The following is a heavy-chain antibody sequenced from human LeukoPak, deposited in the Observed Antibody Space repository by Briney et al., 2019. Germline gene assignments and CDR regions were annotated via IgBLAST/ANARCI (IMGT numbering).Heavy chain of an antibody. J-gene: IGHJ4*02. D-gene: IGHD3-22*01. Sequence: GTSVKVSCKASGFTFISFAMQWVRQARGQRLEWIGWIVVGSGNTNYAQKFQERVTITRDMSTSTAYMELSSLRSEDTAVYYCAAVMESYYDSSGYYSSFDYWGQGTLVTVSS. CDR2: IVVGSGNT. CDR3: AAVMESYYDSSGYYSSFDY. CDR1: GFTFISFA. V-gene: IGHV1-58*02.